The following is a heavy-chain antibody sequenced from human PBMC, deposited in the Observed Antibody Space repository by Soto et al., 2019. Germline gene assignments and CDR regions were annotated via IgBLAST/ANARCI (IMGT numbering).Heavy chain of an antibody. V-gene: IGHV4-59*01. D-gene: IGHD5-12*01. Sequence: SETLSLTCTVSGGSISSYYWSWIRQPPGKGLEWIGYIYYSGSTNYNPSLKSRVTISVDTSKNQFSLKLSSVTAADTAVYYCERLVDIVPIRPRRAFDIWGQGTMVTVSS. J-gene: IGHJ3*02. CDR2: IYYSGST. CDR3: ERLVDIVPIRPRRAFDI. CDR1: GGSISSYY.